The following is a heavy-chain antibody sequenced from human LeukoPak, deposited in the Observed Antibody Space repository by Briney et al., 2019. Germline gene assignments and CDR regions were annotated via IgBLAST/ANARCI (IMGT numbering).Heavy chain of an antibody. CDR2: IKSDGSAT. CDR3: ARELAVGGTWFDP. CDR1: GFTLSSYW. J-gene: IGHJ5*02. D-gene: IGHD6-19*01. Sequence: GGSLRLSCAASGFTLSSYWMHWVRQAPGKGLVWVSRIKSDGSATNYADSVKGRFTISRDNAKNTLYLQMNSLRAEDTAVYYCARELAVGGTWFDPWGQGTLVTVSS. V-gene: IGHV3-74*01.